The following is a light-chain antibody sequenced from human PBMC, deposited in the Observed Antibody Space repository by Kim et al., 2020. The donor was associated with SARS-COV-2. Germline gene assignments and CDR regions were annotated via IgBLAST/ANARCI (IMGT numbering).Light chain of an antibody. V-gene: IGKV1-5*01. CDR1: QSISSW. Sequence: SASVGDRVTLTCRASQSISSWLAWYQQKAGKAPKLLIYDASSLESGVPSRFSGSGSGTKFTLTISSLQPDDFATYCCQQYDTYPYSFGQGTKLEI. J-gene: IGKJ2*03. CDR2: DAS. CDR3: QQYDTYPYS.